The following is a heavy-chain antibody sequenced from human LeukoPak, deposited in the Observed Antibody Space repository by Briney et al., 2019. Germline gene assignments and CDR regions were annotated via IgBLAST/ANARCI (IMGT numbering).Heavy chain of an antibody. D-gene: IGHD3-16*01. V-gene: IGHV3-7*01. Sequence: GGSLRLSCAASGFTFSSYWMSWVRQAPGKGLEWVANIKQDGSEKYCVDSVKGRFTISRDNAKNSLYLQMNSLRAEDTAVYYCARDLVITFGGDWFDPWGQGTLVTVSS. CDR2: IKQDGSEK. J-gene: IGHJ5*02. CDR3: ARDLVITFGGDWFDP. CDR1: GFTFSSYW.